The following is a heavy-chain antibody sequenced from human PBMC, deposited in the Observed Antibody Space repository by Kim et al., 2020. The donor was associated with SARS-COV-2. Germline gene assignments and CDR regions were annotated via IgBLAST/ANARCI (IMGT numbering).Heavy chain of an antibody. Sequence: GGSLRLSCAGSGFSFLMYAMAWVRQTPGKGLEWVSSISGSGGSTFYADSVKGRFTISRDNSKNTAYLQMTGLRGDDTALYFCTRLYGSRWTAPYSFDIWGQGTMVTVST. CDR2: ISGSGGST. V-gene: IGHV3-23*01. D-gene: IGHD2-15*01. CDR1: GFSFLMYA. CDR3: TRLYGSRWTAPYSFDI. J-gene: IGHJ3*02.